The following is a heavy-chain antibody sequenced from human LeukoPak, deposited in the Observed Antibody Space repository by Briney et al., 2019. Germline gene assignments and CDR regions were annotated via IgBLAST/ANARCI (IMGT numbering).Heavy chain of an antibody. D-gene: IGHD3-22*01. Sequence: PSETLSLTCAVYGGSFSGYYWSWIRQPPGKGLEWIGEINHSGSTNYNPSLKSRVTISVDTSKNQFSLKLSSVTAADTAVYYCARTQYYYDSSGETGDWGQGTLVTVSS. CDR1: GGSFSGYY. CDR3: ARTQYYYDSSGETGD. J-gene: IGHJ4*02. CDR2: INHSGST. V-gene: IGHV4-34*01.